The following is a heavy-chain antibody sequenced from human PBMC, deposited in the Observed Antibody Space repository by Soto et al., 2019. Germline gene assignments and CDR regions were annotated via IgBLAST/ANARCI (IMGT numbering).Heavy chain of an antibody. CDR3: ARGSNPIYYSFGVGPFRYYGMDV. CDR2: ISAYNGNT. J-gene: IGHJ6*02. D-gene: IGHD3-16*01. Sequence: GASVKVSCKASGYTFTSYGISWVRQAPGQGLEWMGWISAYNGNTNYAQKLQGRVTMTTDTSTSTAYMELRSLRSDDTAVYYCARGSNPIYYSFGVGPFRYYGMDVWGQGTTVTVSS. CDR1: GYTFTSYG. V-gene: IGHV1-18*04.